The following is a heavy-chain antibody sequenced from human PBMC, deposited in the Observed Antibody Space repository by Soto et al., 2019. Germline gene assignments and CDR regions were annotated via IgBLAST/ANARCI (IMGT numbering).Heavy chain of an antibody. Sequence: EVQLLESGGGLVQPGGSLRLSCAASGFTFSSYAMSWVRQAPGKGLEWVSAISGSGGSTYYADSVKGRFTISRENSKNTLYLQMNSLKAEDTAVYYCSYSSTPFDYWGQGTLVTVSS. CDR2: ISGSGGST. J-gene: IGHJ4*02. V-gene: IGHV3-23*01. CDR3: SYSSTPFDY. D-gene: IGHD6-13*01. CDR1: GFTFSSYA.